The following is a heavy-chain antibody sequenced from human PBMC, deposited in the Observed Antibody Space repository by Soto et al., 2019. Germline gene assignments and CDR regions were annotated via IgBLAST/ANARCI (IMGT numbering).Heavy chain of an antibody. CDR3: ARHRDSSYYYYYMDV. CDR1: GGSISSSSYY. J-gene: IGHJ6*03. D-gene: IGHD6-13*01. CDR2: IYYSGST. V-gene: IGHV4-39*01. Sequence: QLQLQESGPGLVKPSETLSLTCTVSGGSISSSSYYWGWIRQPPGKGLEWIGSIYYSGSTYYNPSLKSRVTIYVDTSKNQFSLKLSSVTAADTAVYYCARHRDSSYYYYYMDVWGKGTTVTVSS.